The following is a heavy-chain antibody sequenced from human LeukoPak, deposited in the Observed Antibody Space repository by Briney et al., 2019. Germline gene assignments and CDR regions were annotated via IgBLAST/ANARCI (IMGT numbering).Heavy chain of an antibody. J-gene: IGHJ4*02. CDR2: INPSGGST. CDR3: ARDPTMVRGVAPFDY. CDR1: GYTFTSYY. D-gene: IGHD3-10*01. Sequence: GASVKVSCKASGYTFTSYYMHWVRQAPGQGLEWMGIINPSGGSTSYAQKLQGRVTMTRDTSTSTVYMELSSLRSEDTAVYYCARDPTMVRGVAPFDYWGQGTLVTVSS. V-gene: IGHV1-46*01.